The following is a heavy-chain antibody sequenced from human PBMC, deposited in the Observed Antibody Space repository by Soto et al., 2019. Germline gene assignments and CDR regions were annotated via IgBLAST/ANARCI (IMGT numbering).Heavy chain of an antibody. CDR1: GFTFSAYY. CDR3: ATTGPY. CDR2: IWFDGSNK. V-gene: IGHV3-33*08. Sequence: GGSLRLSCAASGFTFSAYYMSWIRQAPGKGLEWVAVIWFDGSNKFYADSVKGRFTISRDNSKNTMSLQMNSLRDEDSAAYYCATTGPYWGQGTLVTVSS. J-gene: IGHJ4*02.